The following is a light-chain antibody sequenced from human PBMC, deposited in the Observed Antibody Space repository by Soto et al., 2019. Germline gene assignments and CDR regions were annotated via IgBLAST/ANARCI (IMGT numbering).Light chain of an antibody. Sequence: SALTQPASVSGSPGQSITISCPGTSSDVGAYNFVSWYQQHPGKAPKLMIYDVSDRPSGVSNRFSGSKSGNTASLTISGLQAEDEGDYYCSSYTTSDTWVFGGGTKVTVL. CDR2: DVS. V-gene: IGLV2-14*01. J-gene: IGLJ3*02. CDR1: SSDVGAYNF. CDR3: SSYTTSDTWV.